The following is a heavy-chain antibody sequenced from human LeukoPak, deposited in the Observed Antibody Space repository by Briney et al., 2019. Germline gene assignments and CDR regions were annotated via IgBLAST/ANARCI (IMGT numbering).Heavy chain of an antibody. J-gene: IGHJ4*02. V-gene: IGHV3-21*01. CDR1: GFTFSSYS. Sequence: GGSLRLSCAASGFTFSSYSMNWVRHAPGKGLEWVSSISSSSSYIYYADSVKGRFTISRDNAKNSLYLQMNSLRAEDTAVYYCAREILWFGELSYDYWGQGTLVTVSS. CDR2: ISSSSSYI. D-gene: IGHD3-10*01. CDR3: AREILWFGELSYDY.